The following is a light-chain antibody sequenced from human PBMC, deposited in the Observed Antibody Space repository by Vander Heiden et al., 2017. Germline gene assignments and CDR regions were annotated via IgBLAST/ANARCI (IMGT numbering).Light chain of an antibody. CDR1: QSVLYSSNNNNY. J-gene: IGKJ4*02. Sequence: LVLPHAPDSLPRSLGERATINCKSSQSVLYSSNNNNYLAWYQQKPGQPPKLLIYWASTRESGVPDRFSGSGSGTDFTLTISSLQADDVAVYYCQQYYSAPHTFGRGTRVEI. CDR3: QQYYSAPHT. V-gene: IGKV4-1*01. CDR2: WAS.